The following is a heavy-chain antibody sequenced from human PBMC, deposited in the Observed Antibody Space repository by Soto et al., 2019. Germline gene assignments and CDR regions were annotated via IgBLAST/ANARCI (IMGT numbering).Heavy chain of an antibody. CDR2: IGESGTPT. CDR3: ARYIPGVRYYGMDV. J-gene: IGHJ6*02. V-gene: IGHV3-23*01. CDR1: GFTFISYA. Sequence: EVQLLESGGGLVQPGGSLRLSCVASGFTFISYAMKWVRQAPGKGLEWVSLIGESGTPTYYADSVKGRFTISRDNSGNTLLLEMYSLRAEDTAVYYCARYIPGVRYYGMDVWGQGTTVTVSS. D-gene: IGHD2-2*01.